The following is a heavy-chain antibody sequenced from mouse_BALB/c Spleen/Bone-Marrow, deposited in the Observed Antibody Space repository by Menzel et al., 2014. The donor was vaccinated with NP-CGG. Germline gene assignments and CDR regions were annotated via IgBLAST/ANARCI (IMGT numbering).Heavy chain of an antibody. D-gene: IGHD2-4*01. CDR1: GFDFTRYW. CDR2: INQDRNTI. J-gene: IGHJ4*01. V-gene: IGHV4-1*02. Sequence: EVQLQQSGGGLVQPGGSLKLSCAASGFDFTRYWMSWVRQAPGKALEWIGEINQDRNTITSTPSPKDKFIISSDNAKNTLYLQMSKVRSEDTALYYCASYDYDDVSYAMDYWGQGTSVTVSS. CDR3: ASYDYDDVSYAMDY.